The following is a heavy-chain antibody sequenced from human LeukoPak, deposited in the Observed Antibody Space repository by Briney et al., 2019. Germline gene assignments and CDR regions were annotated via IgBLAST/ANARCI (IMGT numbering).Heavy chain of an antibody. V-gene: IGHV3-66*01. CDR3: ARDPIVGATLVVQGFDY. CDR1: GFTVSSNY. CDR2: IYSGGST. Sequence: GGSLRLSCAASGFTVSSNYMSWVRQAPGKGLEWVSVIYSGGSTYYADSVKGRFTISRDNSKNTLYLQMNSLRAEDTAVYYCARDPIVGATLVVQGFDYWGQGTLVTVSS. J-gene: IGHJ4*02. D-gene: IGHD1-26*01.